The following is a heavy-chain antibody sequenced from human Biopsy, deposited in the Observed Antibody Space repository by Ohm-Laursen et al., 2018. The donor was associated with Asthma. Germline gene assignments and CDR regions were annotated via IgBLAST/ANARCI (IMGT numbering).Heavy chain of an antibody. Sequence: SSVKVSCKVSGYSLTDLSMHWVRQAPGQGLEWMGGHDHEGGGTVNARRFQGRVTMTEDTSTDTAYMELSSLSSDDTAVYYCASDFPKDYVRYNFQFWGQGTLVTVSS. D-gene: IGHD4-17*01. CDR2: HDHEGGGT. V-gene: IGHV1-24*01. J-gene: IGHJ4*02. CDR1: GYSLTDLS. CDR3: ASDFPKDYVRYNFQF.